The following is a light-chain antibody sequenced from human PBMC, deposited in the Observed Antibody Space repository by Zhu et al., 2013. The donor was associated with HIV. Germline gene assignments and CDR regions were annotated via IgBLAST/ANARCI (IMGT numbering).Light chain of an antibody. J-gene: IGLJ1*01. V-gene: IGLV1-40*01. Sequence: QSVLTQPPSVSGAPGQNVTISCTGTSSNLGAGYDVHWYQQFPGTAPKLVIFNNNNRPSGVPDRFSGSKSGTSASLAITGLQAEDEADYYCQSYDSSLSAYYVFGTGTKVTAL. CDR2: NNN. CDR3: QSYDSSLSAYYV. CDR1: SSNLGAGYD.